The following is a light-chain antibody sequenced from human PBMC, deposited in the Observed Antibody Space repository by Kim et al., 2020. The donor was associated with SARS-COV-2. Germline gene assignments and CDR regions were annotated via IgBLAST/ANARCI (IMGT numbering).Light chain of an antibody. CDR3: YSAADNNQWV. V-gene: IGLV3-27*01. CDR1: VLAKKY. CDR2: KDS. J-gene: IGLJ3*02. Sequence: VSPEKTARITCSGDVLAKKYARWFQQKPGQGPVLVIYKDSERPSGIPERFSGSSSGTTVTLTISGAQVEDEADYYCYSAADNNQWVFGGGTQLTVL.